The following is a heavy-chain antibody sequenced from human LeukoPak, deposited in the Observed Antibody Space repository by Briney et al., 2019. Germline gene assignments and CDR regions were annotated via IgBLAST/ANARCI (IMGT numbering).Heavy chain of an antibody. Sequence: GRSLRLSCAASGFTFSSYVMHWVRQAPGKGLEWVAIISYDGSNKYYADSVKGRFTISRDNSKNTLYLQMNSLRAEDTAVYYCANLNRGYYYDSSGFDAFDIWGQGTMVTVSS. CDR1: GFTFSSYV. D-gene: IGHD3-22*01. CDR3: ANLNRGYYYDSSGFDAFDI. V-gene: IGHV3-30*18. J-gene: IGHJ3*02. CDR2: ISYDGSNK.